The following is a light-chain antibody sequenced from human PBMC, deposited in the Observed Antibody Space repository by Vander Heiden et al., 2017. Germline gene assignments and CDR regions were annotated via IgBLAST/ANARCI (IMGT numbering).Light chain of an antibody. CDR2: AAS. Sequence: ALRMTQSPSSFSASTGDRVTITCRASQGISSYLAWYQQKPGKAPKLLIYAASTLQSGVPSRFSGSGSGTDFTLTIGCLQSEDFATYYCQQYYSYPWTFGQGTKVEIK. CDR3: QQYYSYPWT. J-gene: IGKJ1*01. CDR1: QGISSY. V-gene: IGKV1-8*01.